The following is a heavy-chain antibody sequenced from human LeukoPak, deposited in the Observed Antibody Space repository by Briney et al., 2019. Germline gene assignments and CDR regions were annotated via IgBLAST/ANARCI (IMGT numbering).Heavy chain of an antibody. J-gene: IGHJ6*02. CDR1: GGSISNYY. V-gene: IGHV4-59*01. CDR2: IFYSGST. D-gene: IGHD6-19*01. Sequence: PSETLSLTCTVSGGSISNYYWSWIRQPPGKGLEWIGYIFYSGSTNYNPSLKSRVTISVDTSKNQFSLKLSSVTAADTAVYYCARTLAVPSSTFGMDVWGQGTTVTVSS. CDR3: ARTLAVPSSTFGMDV.